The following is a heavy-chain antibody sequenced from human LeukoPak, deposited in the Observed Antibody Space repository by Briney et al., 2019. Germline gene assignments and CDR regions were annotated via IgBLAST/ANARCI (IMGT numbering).Heavy chain of an antibody. D-gene: IGHD6-13*01. CDR3: ARPRNIAAGGYFDY. Sequence: GESLKISCKGSGYSFSSYWIGWVRRMPGKGLEWMGIIYPGDSDTRYSPSFQGQVTISADKSISTAYLQWSSLKASDTAMYFCARPRNIAAGGYFDYWGQGTLVTVSS. V-gene: IGHV5-51*01. J-gene: IGHJ4*02. CDR2: IYPGDSDT. CDR1: GYSFSSYW.